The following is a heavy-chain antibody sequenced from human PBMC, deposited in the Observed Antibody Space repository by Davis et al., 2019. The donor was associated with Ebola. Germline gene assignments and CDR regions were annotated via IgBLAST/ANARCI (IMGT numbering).Heavy chain of an antibody. D-gene: IGHD3-3*01. CDR3: SRDPLLRFLEWLLPPDYGMDV. J-gene: IGHJ6*02. V-gene: IGHV4-39*02. CDR1: GGSISSSSYY. Sequence: SETLSLTCTVSGGSISSSSYYWGWIRQPPGKGLEWIGSIYYSGSTYYNPSLKSRVTISVDTSKNQFSLQLISVTAADTAVYYFSRDPLLRFLEWLLPPDYGMDVWGQGTTVTVSS. CDR2: IYYSGST.